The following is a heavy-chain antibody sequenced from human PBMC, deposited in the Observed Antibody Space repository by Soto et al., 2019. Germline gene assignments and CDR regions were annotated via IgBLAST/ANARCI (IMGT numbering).Heavy chain of an antibody. CDR3: ARSCPGSSCYFIY. J-gene: IGHJ4*02. CDR2: INTSGGST. Sequence: GASVKVSCKASGHTFTSYYMHWVRQAPGQGLEWMGIINTSGGSTSYAQKFQGRVTLTTDTSTSTAYMELRSLRSDDTAVYYCARSCPGSSCYFIYWGQGTLVTVSS. V-gene: IGHV1-46*01. CDR1: GHTFTSYY. D-gene: IGHD2-15*01.